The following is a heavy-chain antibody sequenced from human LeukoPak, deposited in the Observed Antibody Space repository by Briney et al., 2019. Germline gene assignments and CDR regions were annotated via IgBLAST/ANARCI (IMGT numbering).Heavy chain of an antibody. J-gene: IGHJ4*02. CDR2: IYYSGST. CDR1: GGSISSGGYY. CDR3: ARTLGSGYHLYYFDY. V-gene: IGHV4-31*03. Sequence: SQTLSLTCTVSGGSISSGGYYWSWIRQHPGKGLEWIGYIYYSGSTYYNPSLKSRVTISVDTSKNQFSLKLSSVTAADTAVYYCARTLGSGYHLYYFDYWGQGTLVTVSS. D-gene: IGHD3-22*01.